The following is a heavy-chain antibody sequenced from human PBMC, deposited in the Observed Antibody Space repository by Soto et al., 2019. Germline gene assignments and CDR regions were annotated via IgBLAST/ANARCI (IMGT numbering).Heavy chain of an antibody. CDR1: GYTSTNYY. CDR3: ARGTRIVVVIGGAFDS. D-gene: IGHD3-22*01. J-gene: IGHJ3*02. Sequence: ASVKVSCKASGYTSTNYYMHWLRQAPGQGLEWMGIINPNGDSTSYAQKFQGRITMTRDTSTSTVYMELSSLTSDDTAVYYCARGTRIVVVIGGAFDSWGQGTMVTVSS. V-gene: IGHV1-46*01. CDR2: INPNGDST.